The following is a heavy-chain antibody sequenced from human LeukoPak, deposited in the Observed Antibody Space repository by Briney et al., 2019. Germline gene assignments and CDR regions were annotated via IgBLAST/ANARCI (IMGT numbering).Heavy chain of an antibody. D-gene: IGHD5-18*01. J-gene: IGHJ4*02. V-gene: IGHV2-5*02. CDR3: AHEKRYSFDLFAN. CDR1: GFSLSSRGVG. CDR2: IYWDDDK. Sequence: SGPTLVKPTQTLTLTCIFSGFSLSSRGVGVGWIRQPPGNARDWLALIYWDDDKLYNTYLKSRLTITKDTSKNQVVLTMTNMDPVDTATYYCAHEKRYSFDLFANWGQGTPVTVSS.